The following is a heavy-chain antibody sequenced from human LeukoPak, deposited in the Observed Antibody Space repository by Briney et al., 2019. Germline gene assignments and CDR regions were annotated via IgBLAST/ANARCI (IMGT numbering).Heavy chain of an antibody. CDR2: ITGSGGGT. D-gene: IGHD3-16*01. Sequence: GGSLRLSCAVSGFTFSSYAMSWVRQAAGKGLEWLSAITGSGGGTYYEDSVKGRFTISRDNSKNTLFLQMNSLRAEDTAIYYCAKYMRYFDYWGQGTLVTVSS. CDR3: AKYMRYFDY. V-gene: IGHV3-23*01. J-gene: IGHJ4*02. CDR1: GFTFSSYA.